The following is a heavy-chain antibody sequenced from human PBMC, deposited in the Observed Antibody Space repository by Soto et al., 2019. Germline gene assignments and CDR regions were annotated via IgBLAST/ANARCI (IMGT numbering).Heavy chain of an antibody. CDR1: GGSISSGGYY. D-gene: IGHD6-13*01. CDR3: ARRSIAAAGWWFDP. CDR2: IYYSGST. J-gene: IGHJ5*02. Sequence: QVQLQESGPGLVKPSQTLSLTCTVSGGSISSGGYYWSWIRQHPGKGLEWIGYIYYSGSTYYNPSLKSRVTISADTSKNQFSLKLRSVTAADTAVYYCARRSIAAAGWWFDPWGQGTLVTVSS. V-gene: IGHV4-31*03.